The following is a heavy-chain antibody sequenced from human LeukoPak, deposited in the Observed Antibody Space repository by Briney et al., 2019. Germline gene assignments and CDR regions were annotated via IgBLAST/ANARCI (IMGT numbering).Heavy chain of an antibody. V-gene: IGHV4-34*01. CDR1: GGSFSGYY. CDR3: ARRERSIAARPGPFDY. J-gene: IGHJ4*02. Sequence: SETLSLTCAVYGGSFSGYYWSWIRQPPGKGLEWIGEINHSGSTNYNPSLESRVTISVDTSKNQFSLKLSSVTAADTAVYYCARRERSIAARPGPFDYWGQGTLVTVSS. CDR2: INHSGST. D-gene: IGHD6-6*01.